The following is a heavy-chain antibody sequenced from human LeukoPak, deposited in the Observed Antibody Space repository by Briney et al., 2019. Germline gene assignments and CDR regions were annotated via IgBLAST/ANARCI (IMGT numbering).Heavy chain of an antibody. CDR1: GGSFSGYY. CDR3: AEGTGYYFDY. V-gene: IGHV4-34*01. J-gene: IGHJ4*02. D-gene: IGHD1-1*01. Sequence: SETLSLTCAVYGGSFSGYYWSWIRQPPGKGLEWIGEINHSGSTNYNPSLKSRVTISVDTSKNQFSLKLSSVTAADTAVYYCAEGTGYYFDYWGQGTLVTVSS. CDR2: INHSGST.